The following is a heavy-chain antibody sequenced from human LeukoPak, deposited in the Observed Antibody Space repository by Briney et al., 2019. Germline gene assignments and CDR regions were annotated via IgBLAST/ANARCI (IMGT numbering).Heavy chain of an antibody. J-gene: IGHJ4*02. CDR1: GFTFSSYW. D-gene: IGHD4-23*01. V-gene: IGHV3-7*01. CDR3: AKSPGGNNHYYFDY. Sequence: PGGSLRLSCTASGFTFSSYWMSWVRQAPGKGLEWVANIKQDGSEKDYVDSVKGRFTISRDNAKNSLYLQMNSLRAEDTAVYYCAKSPGGNNHYYFDYWGQGTLVTVSS. CDR2: IKQDGSEK.